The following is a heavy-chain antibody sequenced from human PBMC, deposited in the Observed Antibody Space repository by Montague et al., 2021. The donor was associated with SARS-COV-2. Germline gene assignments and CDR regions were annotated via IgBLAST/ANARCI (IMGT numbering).Heavy chain of an antibody. J-gene: IGHJ4*02. D-gene: IGHD1-26*01. Sequence: SLRLSCAASGFTFSSYEMNWVRQAPGKGLEWVSYISSSGSTIYYADSVKGRFTISRDNAKNSLHLQMNSLRAEDTAVYYCARDRPRIVGATDFDYWGQGTLVTVSS. CDR3: ARDRPRIVGATDFDY. CDR1: GFTFSSYE. V-gene: IGHV3-48*03. CDR2: ISSSGSTI.